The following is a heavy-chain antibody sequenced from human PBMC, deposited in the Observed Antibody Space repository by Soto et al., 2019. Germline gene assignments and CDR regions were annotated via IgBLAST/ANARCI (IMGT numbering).Heavy chain of an antibody. J-gene: IGHJ2*01. CDR2: IIPIFGTS. D-gene: IGHD3-3*01. Sequence: QVQLVQSGAEVKKPGSSVKVSCKASGGTFSNYAISWMRQAHGQGPEWMGGIIPIFGTSNYAQKFQGRVTITADESTSTAYMELSNLRAEDTAVYYCARDHDDFLMYFDLWGRGTLVTVSS. CDR3: ARDHDDFLMYFDL. CDR1: GGTFSNYA. V-gene: IGHV1-69*12.